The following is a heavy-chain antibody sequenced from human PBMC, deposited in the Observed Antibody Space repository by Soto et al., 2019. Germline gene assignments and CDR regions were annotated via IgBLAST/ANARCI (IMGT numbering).Heavy chain of an antibody. Sequence: QLQLQESGPGLVKPSETLSLTCTVSGGSISSSDFYWGWLRQPPGKGLDFIGSMYYSGTTYYNPSLKNLFTISVDTSKNQFSLKLISVTAADTAVYYCAVVDSTGNWFDPWGQGALVTVSS. V-gene: IGHV4-39*01. CDR2: MYYSGTT. J-gene: IGHJ5*02. CDR1: GGSISSSDFY. CDR3: AVVDSTGNWFDP. D-gene: IGHD3-22*01.